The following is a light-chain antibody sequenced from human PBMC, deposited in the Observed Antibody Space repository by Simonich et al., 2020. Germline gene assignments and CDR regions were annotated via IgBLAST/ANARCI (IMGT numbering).Light chain of an antibody. CDR3: SSYPSSRTWV. V-gene: IGLV2-14*01. Sequence: QSALTQPASVSGSPGQSITISCTGTSSDVGGYNYFYWYKQHQGKAPKLLIYDVRKRPSRDSYRLSGSKSGNTASLTISGLQAEEEADYSCSSYPSSRTWVFGGGTKLTVL. J-gene: IGLJ3*02. CDR1: SSDVGGYNY. CDR2: DVR.